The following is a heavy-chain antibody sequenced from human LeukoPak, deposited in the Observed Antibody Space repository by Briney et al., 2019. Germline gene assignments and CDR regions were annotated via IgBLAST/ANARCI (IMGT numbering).Heavy chain of an antibody. J-gene: IGHJ6*02. D-gene: IGHD2-15*01. CDR1: GYTFTSYG. CDR3: ARDRARHCSGGSCYGRGGMDV. Sequence: ASVKVSCKASGYTFTSYGISWARQAPGQGLEWMGWISAYNGNRNNAQKLQGRVTMTTDTSTSTAYMELRSLGSDDTAVYYCARDRARHCSGGSCYGRGGMDVWGQGTTVIVSS. CDR2: ISAYNGNR. V-gene: IGHV1-18*01.